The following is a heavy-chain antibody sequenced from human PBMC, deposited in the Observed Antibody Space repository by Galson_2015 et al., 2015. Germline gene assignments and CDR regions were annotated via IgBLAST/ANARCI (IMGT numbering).Heavy chain of an antibody. CDR3: ARAGKYYDSRELYFDY. D-gene: IGHD3-22*01. J-gene: IGHJ4*02. CDR1: GFTFSDYY. CDR2: ISSSGSTI. Sequence: SLRLSCAASGFTFSDYYMSWIRQAPGKGLEWVSYISSSGSTIYYADSVKGRFTISRDNAKNSLYLQMNSLRAEDTAVYYCARAGKYYDSRELYFDYWGQGTLVTVSS. V-gene: IGHV3-11*01.